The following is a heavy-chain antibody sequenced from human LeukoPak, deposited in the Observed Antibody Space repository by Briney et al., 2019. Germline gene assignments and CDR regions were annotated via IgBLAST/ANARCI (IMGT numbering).Heavy chain of an antibody. CDR2: ISGSGGST. CDR1: GFTFSSYA. Sequence: PGGSLRLSCAASGFTFSSYAMSWVRQAPGKGLEWVPAISGSGGSTYYADSVKGRFTISRDNSKNTLYLQMNSLRAEDTAVYYCAKEMTSIAAAGTGAFDIWGQGTMVTVSS. D-gene: IGHD6-13*01. CDR3: AKEMTSIAAAGTGAFDI. V-gene: IGHV3-23*01. J-gene: IGHJ3*02.